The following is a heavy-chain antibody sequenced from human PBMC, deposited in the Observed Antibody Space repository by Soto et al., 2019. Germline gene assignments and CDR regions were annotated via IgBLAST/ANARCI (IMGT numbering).Heavy chain of an antibody. CDR2: ISYSGSS. D-gene: IGHD2-2*01. CDR3: ARATPAGSADF. Sequence: QVQLQESGPGLVKPSQTLSLTCTVSGGSNISDGSYWSWIRQHPGKGLEWIAYISYSGSSYSNPSLKSRVTISADTSKNQFSLRLTSVTAADTAVYFCARATPAGSADFWGQGTLVTVSS. V-gene: IGHV4-31*03. CDR1: GGSNISDGSY. J-gene: IGHJ4*02.